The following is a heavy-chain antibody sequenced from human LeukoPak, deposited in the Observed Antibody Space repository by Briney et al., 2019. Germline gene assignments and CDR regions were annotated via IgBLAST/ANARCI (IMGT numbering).Heavy chain of an antibody. D-gene: IGHD5-12*01. CDR1: GGTFSSYA. V-gene: IGHV1-69*13. CDR2: IVPIFGTA. CDR3: ARAIVATRRGSWFDP. J-gene: IGHJ5*02. Sequence: SVTVSCKASGGTFSSYAISWVRQAPGQGLEWMGGIVPIFGTANYAQKFQGRVTITADESTGTAYMELSSLRSEDTAVYYCARAIVATRRGSWFDPWGQGTLVTVSS.